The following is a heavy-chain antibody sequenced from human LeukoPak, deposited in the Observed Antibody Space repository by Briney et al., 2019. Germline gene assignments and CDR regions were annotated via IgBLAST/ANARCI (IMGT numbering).Heavy chain of an antibody. D-gene: IGHD3-9*01. V-gene: IGHV1-18*01. J-gene: IGHJ4*02. CDR2: IGAYNGNT. CDR1: GYTFTSYG. Sequence: ASVKASCKASGYTFTSYGISWVRQAPGQGLEWMGWIGAYNGNTNYAQKLQGRVTMTTDTSTSTAYMELRSLRSDDTAVYYCARAYYYDILTGYFDYWGQGTLVTVSS. CDR3: ARAYYYDILTGYFDY.